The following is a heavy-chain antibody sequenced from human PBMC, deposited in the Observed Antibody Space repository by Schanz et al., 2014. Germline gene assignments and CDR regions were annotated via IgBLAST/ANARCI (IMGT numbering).Heavy chain of an antibody. CDR2: INQDGSDK. D-gene: IGHD6-6*01. J-gene: IGHJ6*02. CDR1: GFSFSTYG. Sequence: VQLVESGGGVVQPGRSLRLSCAASGFSFSTYGMHWVRQAPGKGLEWVANINQDGSDKSYVDSVKGRFTISRDNAKNSLYLKMNSRRAEDAAVYYGARAPPPYSSSPYYWYYGMDVWGQGTTVTVSS. CDR3: ARAPPPYSSSPYYWYYGMDV. V-gene: IGHV3-7*01.